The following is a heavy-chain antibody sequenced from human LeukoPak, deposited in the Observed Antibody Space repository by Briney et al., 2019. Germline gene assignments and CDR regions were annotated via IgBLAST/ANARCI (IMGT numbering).Heavy chain of an antibody. V-gene: IGHV3-74*01. D-gene: IGHD5-18*01. CDR3: ASGPPPGYSYVY. CDR1: GFTFSGYW. Sequence: PGGSLRLSCAASGFTFSGYWMHWVRQAPGKGLVWVSRISSDGSSTSYADSVKGRFTISRDNAKNTLYLQVNSLRAEDTAVYYCASGPPPGYSYVYWGQGTLVTVSS. J-gene: IGHJ4*02. CDR2: ISSDGSST.